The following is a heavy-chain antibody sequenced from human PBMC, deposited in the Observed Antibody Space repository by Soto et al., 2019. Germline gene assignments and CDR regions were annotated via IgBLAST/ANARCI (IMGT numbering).Heavy chain of an antibody. J-gene: IGHJ3*02. CDR1: GYTFTSYS. D-gene: IGHD3-22*01. CDR3: ARVIGGTYYYDSSGIRGYAFDI. CDR2: INAGNGNT. Sequence: ASVKVSCKASGYTFTSYSMHWVRQAPGQRLEWMGWINAGNGNTKYSQKFQGRVTITRDTSASTAYMELSSLRSEDTAVYYCARVIGGTYYYDSSGIRGYAFDIWGQGTMVTVSS. V-gene: IGHV1-3*01.